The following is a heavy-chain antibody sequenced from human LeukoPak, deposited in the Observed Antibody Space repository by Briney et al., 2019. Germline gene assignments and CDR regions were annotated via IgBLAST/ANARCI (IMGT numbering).Heavy chain of an antibody. CDR1: GFTVSSNH. D-gene: IGHD6-19*01. V-gene: IGHV3-53*01. CDR2: IYSGGSA. Sequence: GESLRLSCAASGFTVSSNHMSWVRQAPGKGLEWVSVIYSGGSASYAGPLKGRFPISRDNSKNTLNLQMNSLRVEDTAMYYCARHVPGSSGWLRSLENWGKGTLVTVSS. CDR3: ARHVPGSSGWLRSLEN. J-gene: IGHJ4*02.